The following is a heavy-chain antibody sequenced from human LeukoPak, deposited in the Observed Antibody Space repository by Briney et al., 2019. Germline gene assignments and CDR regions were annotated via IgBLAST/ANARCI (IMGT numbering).Heavy chain of an antibody. V-gene: IGHV3-30*03. D-gene: IGHD4-17*01. CDR1: GFTFSSYG. CDR3: ARVGATSYGDYDY. J-gene: IGHJ4*02. CDR2: ISYDGSNK. Sequence: GGSLRLSCAASGFTFSSYGMSWVRQAPGKGLEWVAVISYDGSNKYYADSVKGRFTISRDNSKNTLYLQMNSLRAEDTAVYYCARVGATSYGDYDYWGQGTLVTVSS.